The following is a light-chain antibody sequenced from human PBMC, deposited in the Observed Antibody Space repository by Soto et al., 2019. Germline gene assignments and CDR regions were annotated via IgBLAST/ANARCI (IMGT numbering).Light chain of an antibody. CDR1: QSVSSTY. Sequence: EIVLTQSPGTLSLSTGERATLSCRASQSVSSTYLAWYQQKPGQAPSLLIYGASRRATGLPDRFSGSGSGRDCTLTISRLEPEDFEVYYCQQYERSPTTFGGGTTVEIK. CDR3: QQYERSPTT. CDR2: GAS. J-gene: IGKJ4*01. V-gene: IGKV3-20*01.